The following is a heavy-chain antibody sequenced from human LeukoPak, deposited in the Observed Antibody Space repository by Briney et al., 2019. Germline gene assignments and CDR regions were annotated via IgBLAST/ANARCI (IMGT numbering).Heavy chain of an antibody. CDR3: AKSHYRGFGELFSNFDY. V-gene: IGHV3-30*18. CDR1: GFTFSSYG. J-gene: IGHJ4*02. D-gene: IGHD3-10*01. CDR2: ISCDGSNK. Sequence: GRSLRLSCVASGFTFSSYGMHWVRQAPGKGLEWVAVISCDGSNKYYADSVKGRFTISRDNSKNTLYLQMNSLRAEDTAVYYCAKSHYRGFGELFSNFDYWGQGTLVTVSS.